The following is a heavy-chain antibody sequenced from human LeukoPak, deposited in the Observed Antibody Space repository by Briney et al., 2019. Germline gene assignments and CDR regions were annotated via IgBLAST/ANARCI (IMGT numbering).Heavy chain of an antibody. Sequence: PGGSLRLSCAASGFTFSNYAFSWVRQAPGKGLQWVSSISTGGGSTYYADSVKGRFTISRDNSKNTLYVQMNSLRVEDTAIYYCARGMTAPDYWGQGTLVTVSS. V-gene: IGHV3-23*01. CDR2: ISTGGGST. CDR3: ARGMTAPDY. D-gene: IGHD5-18*01. J-gene: IGHJ4*02. CDR1: GFTFSNYA.